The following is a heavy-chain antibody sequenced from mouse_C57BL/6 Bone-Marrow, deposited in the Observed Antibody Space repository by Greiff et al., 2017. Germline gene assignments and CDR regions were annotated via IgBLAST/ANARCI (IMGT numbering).Heavy chain of an antibody. Sequence: QVQLQQPGAELVKPGASVKLSCKASGYTFTSYWMHWVKQRPGRGLEWIGRIDPNSGGTKYNEKFKSKATLTVDKPSSTAYMQLSSLTSEDSAVYYCARLFITTVVARHYAMDYWSQGTSVTVSS. J-gene: IGHJ4*01. CDR2: IDPNSGGT. CDR3: ARLFITTVVARHYAMDY. D-gene: IGHD1-1*01. V-gene: IGHV1-72*01. CDR1: GYTFTSYW.